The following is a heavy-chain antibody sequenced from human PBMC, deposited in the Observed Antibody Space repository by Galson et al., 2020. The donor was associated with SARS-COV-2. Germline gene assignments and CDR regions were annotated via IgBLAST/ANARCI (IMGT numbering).Heavy chain of an antibody. V-gene: IGHV3-15*01. D-gene: IGHD2-2*01. CDR2: IKSKTDGGTT. CDR1: GFTFSNAW. J-gene: IGHJ6*02. CDR3: TTTVAPGIVVVPAAMYYYYYGMDV. Sequence: GGSLRLSCAASGFTFSNAWMSWVRQAPGKGLEWVGRIKSKTDGGTTDYAAPVKGRFTISRDDSKNTLYLQMNSLKTEDTAVYYCTTTVAPGIVVVPAAMYYYYYGMDVWGQGTTVTVSS.